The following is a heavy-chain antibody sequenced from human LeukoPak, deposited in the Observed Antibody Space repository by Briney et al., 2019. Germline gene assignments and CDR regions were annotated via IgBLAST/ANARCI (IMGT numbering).Heavy chain of an antibody. Sequence: PSETLSLTCTVPGGSISSSSYYWGWIRQPPGKGLEWIGSIYYSGSTYYNPSLKSRVTIFVDTSKNQFSLKLSSVTAADTAVYYCAGPISSGYYYVVIRDAFDIWGQGTMVTVSS. CDR3: AGPISSGYYYVVIRDAFDI. J-gene: IGHJ3*02. CDR1: GGSISSSSYY. CDR2: IYYSGST. D-gene: IGHD3-22*01. V-gene: IGHV4-39*01.